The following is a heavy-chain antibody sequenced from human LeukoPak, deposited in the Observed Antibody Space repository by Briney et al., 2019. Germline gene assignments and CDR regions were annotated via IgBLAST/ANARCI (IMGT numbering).Heavy chain of an antibody. CDR3: TSAQWLVHPYY. CDR2: IRGNAYGGTT. V-gene: IGHV3-49*03. J-gene: IGHJ4*02. CDR1: GFTVSTSY. Sequence: TLRLSCAASGFTVSTSYMSWIRQAPGKGLEWVGFIRGNAYGGTTEYAASVEGRFTISRDDSKTIPYLQMNSLKTEHTAVYYCTSAQWLVHPYYWGQGTLVTVCS. D-gene: IGHD6-19*01.